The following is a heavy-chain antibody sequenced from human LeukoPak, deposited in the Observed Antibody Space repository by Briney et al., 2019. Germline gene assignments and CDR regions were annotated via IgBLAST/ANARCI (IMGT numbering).Heavy chain of an antibody. CDR1: GGSISSSNYY. V-gene: IGHV4-39*02. Sequence: PSETLSLTCTVSGGSISSSNYYWGWIRQPPGKGLEWIGNIYYSGSTYYNPSLKSRVTISVDTSKNHFSLKLGSVTAADTAVYYCARLVAVAGVFDYWGQGTLVTVSS. J-gene: IGHJ4*02. CDR3: ARLVAVAGVFDY. CDR2: IYYSGST. D-gene: IGHD6-19*01.